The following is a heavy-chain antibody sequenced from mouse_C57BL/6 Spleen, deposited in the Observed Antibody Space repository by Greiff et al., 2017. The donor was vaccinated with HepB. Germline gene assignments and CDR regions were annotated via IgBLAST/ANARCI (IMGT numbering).Heavy chain of an antibody. CDR3: TRGNSYFDY. D-gene: IGHD2-1*01. J-gene: IGHJ2*01. V-gene: IGHV14-1*01. CDR1: GFNIKDYY. Sequence: EVQLQQSGAELVRPGASVKLSCTASGFNIKDYYMHWVKQRPEQGLEWIGRIDPEDGDTEYAPKFQGKATMTADPSSNTSYLQLSSLTSEDTAVYYCTRGNSYFDYWGQGTTLTVSS. CDR2: IDPEDGDT.